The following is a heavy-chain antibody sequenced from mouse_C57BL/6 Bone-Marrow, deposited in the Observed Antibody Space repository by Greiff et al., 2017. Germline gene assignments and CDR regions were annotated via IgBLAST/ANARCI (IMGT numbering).Heavy chain of an antibody. D-gene: IGHD2-3*01. CDR2: IYPGDGDT. CDR3: AGKERVYDGYSMDY. J-gene: IGHJ4*01. Sequence: QVHVKQSGPELVKPGASVKISCKASGYAFSSSWMNWVKQRPGKGLEWIGRIYPGDGDTNYNGKFKGKATLTADKSSSTAYMQLSSLTSEDSAVYFWAGKERVYDGYSMDYWGQGTSVTVSS. V-gene: IGHV1-82*01. CDR1: GYAFSSSW.